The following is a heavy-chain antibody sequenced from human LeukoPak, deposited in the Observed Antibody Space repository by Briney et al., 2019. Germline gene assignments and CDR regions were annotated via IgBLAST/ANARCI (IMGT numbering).Heavy chain of an antibody. CDR1: GYTFTSYG. V-gene: IGHV1-18*01. CDR2: ISAYNVNT. CDR3: ARNLRNYYDSSGPGDY. D-gene: IGHD3-22*01. J-gene: IGHJ4*02. Sequence: GASVKVSCKASGYTFTSYGISWVRQAPGQGLEWMGWISAYNVNTNYAQKLQGRVTMTTDTSTSTAYMELRSLRSDDTAVYYCARNLRNYYDSSGPGDYWGQGTLVTVSS.